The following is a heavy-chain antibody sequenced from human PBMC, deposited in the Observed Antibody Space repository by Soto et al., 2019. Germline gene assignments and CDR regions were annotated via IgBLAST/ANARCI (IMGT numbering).Heavy chain of an antibody. J-gene: IGHJ4*02. V-gene: IGHV3-30*18. D-gene: IGHD5-18*01. CDR2: ISYDGSNK. CDR3: AKGDVDTSLPMAFDY. Sequence: QVQLVESGGGVVQPGRSLRLSCAASGFTFSSYGMHWVRQAPGKGLEWVAVISYDGSNKYYADSVKGRFTISRDNSKNTLYVQMNSLRAEDTAVYYCAKGDVDTSLPMAFDYWGQGTLVTVSS. CDR1: GFTFSSYG.